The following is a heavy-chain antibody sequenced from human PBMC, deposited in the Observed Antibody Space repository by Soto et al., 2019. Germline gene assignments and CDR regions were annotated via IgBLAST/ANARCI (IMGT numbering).Heavy chain of an antibody. CDR3: ARRGSRLSVAVAAFDY. J-gene: IGHJ4*02. D-gene: IGHD6-19*01. V-gene: IGHV4-39*02. CDR2: ISYSGST. CDR1: GGSISSGGYY. Sequence: SETLSLTCTVSGGSISSGGYYWGWIRQPPGTGLEWIGGISYSGSTYYNPSLKSRLTISVDTSKNHFSLKLTSVTAADTAVYFCARRGSRLSVAVAAFDYWSQGTLVTVS.